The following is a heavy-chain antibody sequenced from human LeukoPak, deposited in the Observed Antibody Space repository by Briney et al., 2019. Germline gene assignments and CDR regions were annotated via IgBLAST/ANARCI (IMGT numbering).Heavy chain of an antibody. D-gene: IGHD3-10*01. CDR1: GFAFSNYG. Sequence: GGSLRLSCAAYGFAFSNYGLHWVRQAPGKGLEWVAFIQYDGSNKFHTDSVKGRFTISRDNSKNTLFLQMNSLRAEDTAVYYCAKPGGRVGESLNGIDYWGQGTLVTVSS. V-gene: IGHV3-30*02. CDR3: AKPGGRVGESLNGIDY. CDR2: IQYDGSNK. J-gene: IGHJ4*02.